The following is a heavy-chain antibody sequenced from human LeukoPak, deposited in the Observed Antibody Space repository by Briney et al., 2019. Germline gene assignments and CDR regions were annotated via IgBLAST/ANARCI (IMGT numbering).Heavy chain of an antibody. D-gene: IGHD6-6*01. CDR3: ARTQYSSSPATAFDI. V-gene: IGHV4-38-2*02. CDR2: IYHSGST. J-gene: IGHJ3*02. Sequence: SETLSLTCTVSGYSISSGYYWGWLRQPPGKGLAWIGSIYHSGSTYYNPSLKSRVTISVDTSKNQFSLKLSSVTAADTAVYYCARTQYSSSPATAFDIWGQGTMVTVSS. CDR1: GYSISSGYY.